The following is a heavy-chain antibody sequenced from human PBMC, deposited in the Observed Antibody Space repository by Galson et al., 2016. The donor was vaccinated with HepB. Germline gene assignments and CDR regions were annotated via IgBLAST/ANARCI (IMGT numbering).Heavy chain of an antibody. D-gene: IGHD5-12*01. Sequence: SLRLSCAASGFTFSAYSITWVRQTPARGLEWVSGITGSGGSTYYADSVKGRFTISRDNSKNTVFLQMNSLRGEDAATYYCAKWGGYGASWGQGTRVTVSS. CDR3: AKWGGYGAS. J-gene: IGHJ5*02. CDR2: ITGSGGST. V-gene: IGHV3-23*01. CDR1: GFTFSAYS.